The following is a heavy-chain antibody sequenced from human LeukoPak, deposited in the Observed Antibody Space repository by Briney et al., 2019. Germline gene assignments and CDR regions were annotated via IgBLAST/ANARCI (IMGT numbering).Heavy chain of an antibody. J-gene: IGHJ4*02. CDR1: GYTFTSYY. V-gene: IGHV1-46*01. D-gene: IGHD3-22*01. CDR3: VSGYYSDYFDY. Sequence: ASVNVSCKASGYTFTSYYMHWVRQAPGQGLEWMGIINPSGGSTSYAQKFQGRVTMTRDTSTSTVYMELSSLRSEDTAVYYCVSGYYSDYFDYWGQGTLVTVSS. CDR2: INPSGGST.